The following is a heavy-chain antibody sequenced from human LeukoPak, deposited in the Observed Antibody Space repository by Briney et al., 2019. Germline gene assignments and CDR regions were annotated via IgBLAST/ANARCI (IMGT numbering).Heavy chain of an antibody. D-gene: IGHD6-13*01. Sequence: GESLKISCKGSGYSFSSYWIGWVRLMPGKGLEWMGIIYPGDSETTYSPSFQGQVTFSADKSISTAYLLWSSLKASDTAMYYCARRIAAAGAFDYWGQGTLVTVSS. CDR3: ARRIAAAGAFDY. J-gene: IGHJ4*02. CDR2: IYPGDSET. CDR1: GYSFSSYW. V-gene: IGHV5-51*01.